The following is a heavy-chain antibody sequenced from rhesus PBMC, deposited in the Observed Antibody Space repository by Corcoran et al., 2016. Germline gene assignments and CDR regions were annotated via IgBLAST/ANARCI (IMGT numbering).Heavy chain of an antibody. CDR2: IGGSSGST. V-gene: IGHV4-127*01. CDR3: ARVRGRAAAHFDY. CDR1: GYSISSGYG. D-gene: IGHD6-43*01. J-gene: IGHJ4*01. Sequence: QVQLQESGPGLVKPSETLSLTCAVSGYSISSGYGWRWIRQPPGQGLEWFGYIGGSSGSTNNNPSHKSRVTISKDTTKNQFSRKLSSVTAADTAVYYCARVRGRAAAHFDYWGQGVLVTVSS.